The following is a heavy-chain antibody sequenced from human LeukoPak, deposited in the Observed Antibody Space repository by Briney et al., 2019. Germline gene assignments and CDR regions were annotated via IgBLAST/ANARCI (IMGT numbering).Heavy chain of an antibody. CDR3: ARGYSP. CDR2: IYSGGST. V-gene: IGHV3-53*01. J-gene: IGHJ5*02. D-gene: IGHD2-21*01. CDR1: GFTFRDYY. Sequence: GGSLRLSCAASGFTFRDYYMSWIRQAPGEGLEWVSVIYSGGSTYYADSVKGRFTISRDNSKNTLYLQMNSLRAEDTAVYYCARGYSPWGQGTLVTVSS.